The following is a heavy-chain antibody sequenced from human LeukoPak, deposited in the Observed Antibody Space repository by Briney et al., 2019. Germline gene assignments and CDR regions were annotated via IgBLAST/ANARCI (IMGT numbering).Heavy chain of an antibody. D-gene: IGHD6-13*01. CDR2: IWYGGNNK. J-gene: IGHJ4*02. CDR3: ARDEYSSSWTYYFDY. CDR1: GFTFSSYG. Sequence: GGSLRLSCAASGFTFSSYGMHWVRQAPGKGLEWVAVIWYGGNNKYYADSVKGRFTISRDNSKNTLYLQMNSLRAEDTAVYYCARDEYSSSWTYYFDYWGQGTLVTVSS. V-gene: IGHV3-33*01.